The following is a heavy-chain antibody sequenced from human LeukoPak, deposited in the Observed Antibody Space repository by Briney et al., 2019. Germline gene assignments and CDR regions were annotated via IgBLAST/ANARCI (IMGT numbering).Heavy chain of an antibody. CDR1: GFTFSSYA. J-gene: IGHJ4*02. D-gene: IGHD3-10*01. CDR3: AKCQSPYYTGSGTSSPFDF. CDR2: ISGSGGST. Sequence: GGSLRLSCAASGFTFSSYAMSWVRQAPGKGLEWVSAISGSGGSTYYADSVKGRFTIFRDNSKNMLYLQMSSLRADDTAAYYCAKCQSPYYTGSGTSSPFDFWGQGTLVTVSS. V-gene: IGHV3-23*01.